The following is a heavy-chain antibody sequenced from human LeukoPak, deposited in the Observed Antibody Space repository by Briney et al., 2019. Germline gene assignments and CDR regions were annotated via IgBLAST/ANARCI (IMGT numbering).Heavy chain of an antibody. D-gene: IGHD6-19*01. CDR2: MWFDGSRQ. CDR1: GFTFSSSG. J-gene: IGHJ4*02. Sequence: GGSLRLSCAASGFTFSSSGIHWVRQAPGKGLEWVAVMWFDGSRQYYGDSVKGRFTISRDNAKNSLYLQMNSLRAEDTAVYYCARDYSSGWYPNFDYWGQGTLVTVSS. V-gene: IGHV3-33*01. CDR3: ARDYSSGWYPNFDY.